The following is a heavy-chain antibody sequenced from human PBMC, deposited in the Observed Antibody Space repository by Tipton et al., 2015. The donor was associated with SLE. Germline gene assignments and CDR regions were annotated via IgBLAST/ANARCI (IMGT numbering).Heavy chain of an antibody. D-gene: IGHD2-2*01. Sequence: GLVKPSETLSLTCAFYGGSFSVYYWTWIRQPPGRGLEWIGEINHSGSTNYNPSLKSRVTISVDTSKNQFSLKLSSVTAADTAVYYCARRCQYQLLRWGQGALVTVSS. CDR2: INHSGST. CDR1: GGSFSVYY. CDR3: ARRCQYQLLR. J-gene: IGHJ4*02. V-gene: IGHV4-34*01.